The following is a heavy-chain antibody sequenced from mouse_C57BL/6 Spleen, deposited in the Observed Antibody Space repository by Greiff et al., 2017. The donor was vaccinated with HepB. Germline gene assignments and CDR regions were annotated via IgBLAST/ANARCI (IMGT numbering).Heavy chain of an antibody. J-gene: IGHJ4*01. CDR2: IHPNSGST. Sequence: QVQLQQPGAELVKPGASVKLSCKASGYTFTSYWMHWVKQRPGQGLEWIGMIHPNSGSTNYNEKFKSKATLTVDKSSRTAYMQLSSLTSEDSAVYYCARDGRESHAMDYWGQGTSVTVSS. CDR3: ARDGRESHAMDY. CDR1: GYTFTSYW. V-gene: IGHV1-64*01. D-gene: IGHD6-2*01.